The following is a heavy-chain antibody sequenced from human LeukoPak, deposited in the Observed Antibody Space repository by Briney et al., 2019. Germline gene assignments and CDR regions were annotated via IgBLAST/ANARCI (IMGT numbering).Heavy chain of an antibody. CDR3: ARDSNGGCSSTSCYQWFDP. V-gene: IGHV1-69*01. J-gene: IGHJ5*02. Sequence: ASVKVSCKASGGTFSSYAISWVRQAPGQGLEWMGGIIPIFGTANYAQKFQGRVTITADESTSTAYMELSSLRSEDTAVYYCARDSNGGCSSTSCYQWFDPWGQGTLVTVSS. CDR2: IIPIFGTA. CDR1: GGTFSSYA. D-gene: IGHD2-2*01.